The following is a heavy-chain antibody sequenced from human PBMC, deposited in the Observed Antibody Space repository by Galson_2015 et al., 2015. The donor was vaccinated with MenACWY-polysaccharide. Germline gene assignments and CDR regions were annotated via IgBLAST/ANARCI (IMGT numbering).Heavy chain of an antibody. D-gene: IGHD1-14*01. CDR1: GYKFSSYD. V-gene: IGHV1-8*01. Sequence: SVKVSCKASGYKFSSYDINWVRQASGQGLEWIGWMNPNSGNTGYAQKSQGRGTMTSNSAMTTAYMELSSLRSEDTAVYYCARITARKDTWADAWGQGTLVTVSS. CDR3: ARITARKDTWADA. CDR2: MNPNSGNT. J-gene: IGHJ5*02.